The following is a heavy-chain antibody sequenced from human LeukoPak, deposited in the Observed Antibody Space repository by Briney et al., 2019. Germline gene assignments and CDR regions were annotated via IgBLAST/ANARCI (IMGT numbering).Heavy chain of an antibody. Sequence: SETLSLTCTVSSASISTYYWSWIRQPPGKGLEWIGSIYYSGSTYYNPSLKSRVTISVDTSKNQFSLKLSSVTAADTAVHYCASGIPTVEFDPWGQGTLVTVSS. CDR1: SASISTYY. CDR2: IYYSGST. V-gene: IGHV4-39*07. CDR3: ASGIPTVEFDP. J-gene: IGHJ5*02. D-gene: IGHD4-17*01.